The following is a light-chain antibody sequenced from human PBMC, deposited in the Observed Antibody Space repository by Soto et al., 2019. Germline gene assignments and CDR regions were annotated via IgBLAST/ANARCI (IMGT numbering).Light chain of an antibody. Sequence: QSVLTQPPSASGTPGQRVTISCSGGSYNIGSNYVYWYQQLPGTAPKLLIYRNNQRPSGVPDRFSGSKSGTSASLAISGLRSEDEADYYCAAWDDSLSGPHVVFGGGTKLTVL. CDR1: SYNIGSNY. CDR2: RNN. V-gene: IGLV1-47*01. J-gene: IGLJ2*01. CDR3: AAWDDSLSGPHVV.